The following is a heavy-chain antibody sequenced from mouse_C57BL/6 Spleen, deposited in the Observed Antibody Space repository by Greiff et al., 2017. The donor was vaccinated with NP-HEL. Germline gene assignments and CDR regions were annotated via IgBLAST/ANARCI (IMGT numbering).Heavy chain of an antibody. CDR2: IYPGDGDT. CDR1: GYAFSSSW. J-gene: IGHJ4*01. V-gene: IGHV1-82*01. CDR3: ARESIYYGNYYAMDY. D-gene: IGHD2-1*01. Sequence: QVQLKESGPELVKPGASVKISCKASGYAFSSSWMNWVKQRPGKGLEWIGRIYPGDGDTNYNGKFKGKATLTADKSSSTAYMQLSSLTSEDSAVYVCARESIYYGNYYAMDYWGQGTSVTVSS.